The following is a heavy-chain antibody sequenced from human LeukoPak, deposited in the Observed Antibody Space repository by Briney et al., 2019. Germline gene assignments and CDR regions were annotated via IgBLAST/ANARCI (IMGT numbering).Heavy chain of an antibody. CDR2: IYYSGST. CDR1: GGSISSSSYY. V-gene: IGHV4-39*07. CDR3: ATHSGYFYYYMDV. D-gene: IGHD1-26*01. J-gene: IGHJ6*03. Sequence: MPSETLSLTCTVSGGSISSSSYYWGWIRQPPGKGLEWIGSIYYSGSTYYNPSLKSRVTISVDTSKNQFSLKLSSVTAADTAVYYCATHSGYFYYYMDVWGKGTTVTISS.